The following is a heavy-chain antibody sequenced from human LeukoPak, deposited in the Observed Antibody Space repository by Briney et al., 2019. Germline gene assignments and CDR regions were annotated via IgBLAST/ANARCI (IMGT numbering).Heavy chain of an antibody. Sequence: GGSLRLSCAASGFTFSDYCMSWIREAPGKGLEWVSYISSSGSTIYYADSVKGRFTISRDNAKNSLYPQMNSLRAEDTAVYYCARRVARGELLSWGQGTLVTVSS. V-gene: IGHV3-11*01. J-gene: IGHJ5*02. D-gene: IGHD1-26*01. CDR2: ISSSGSTI. CDR3: ARRVARGELLS. CDR1: GFTFSDYC.